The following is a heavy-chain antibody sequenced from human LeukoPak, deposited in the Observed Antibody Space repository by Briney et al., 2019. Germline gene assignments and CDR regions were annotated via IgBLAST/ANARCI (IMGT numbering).Heavy chain of an antibody. Sequence: SETLSLICTVSGGSITTYNWIWIRQTPGQALEWIGHIYSSGATKYNPSLKSRATILLDTSKNQLSLKLSSVSAADTAVYYCARRTPGPQLDEYVAYFFDHWGQGTQVTVSS. V-gene: IGHV4-4*09. CDR1: GGSITTYN. D-gene: IGHD2-2*01. J-gene: IGHJ4*02. CDR2: IYSSGAT. CDR3: ARRTPGPQLDEYVAYFFDH.